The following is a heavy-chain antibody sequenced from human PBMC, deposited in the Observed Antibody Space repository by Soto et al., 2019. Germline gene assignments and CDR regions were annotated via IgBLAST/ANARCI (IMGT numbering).Heavy chain of an antibody. CDR3: ASAKVNYYYGLDV. V-gene: IGHV1-69*13. J-gene: IGHJ6*02. CDR2: IIPIFGTA. CDR1: GGTFSSYA. Sequence: GASVKVSCKASGGTFSSYAISWVRQAPGQGLEWMGGIIPIFGTANYAQKFQGRVTITADESTSTAYMELSSLRSEDTAVYYCASAKVNYYYGLDVWGQGTTVTVSS.